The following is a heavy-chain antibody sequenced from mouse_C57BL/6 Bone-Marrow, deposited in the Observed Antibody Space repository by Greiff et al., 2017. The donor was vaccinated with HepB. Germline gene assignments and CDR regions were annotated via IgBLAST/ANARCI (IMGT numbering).Heavy chain of an antibody. D-gene: IGHD2-4*01. V-gene: IGHV5-12*01. CDR2: ISNGGGST. CDR3: ARGGYDYDFFFAY. CDR1: GFTFSDYY. J-gene: IGHJ3*01. Sequence: EVMLVESGGGLVQPGGSLKLSCAASGFTFSDYYMYWVRQTPEKRLEWVAYISNGGGSTYYPDTVKGRFTISRDNAKNTLYLQMSRLKSEDTAMYYCARGGYDYDFFFAYWGQGTLVTVSA.